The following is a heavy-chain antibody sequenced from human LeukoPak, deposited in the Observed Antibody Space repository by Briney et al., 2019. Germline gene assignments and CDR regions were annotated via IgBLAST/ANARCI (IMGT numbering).Heavy chain of an antibody. CDR1: GFTLSSNY. CDR2: IYSGGST. Sequence: GGSLRLSCAPSGFTLSSNYMNWVRQAPGKGLEWVSVIYSGGSTYYADSVKGRFTISRDNSKNTLYLQMNSLRAEDTAVYYCASRYSYGSDYWGQGTLVTVSS. V-gene: IGHV3-66*01. J-gene: IGHJ4*02. D-gene: IGHD5-18*01. CDR3: ASRYSYGSDY.